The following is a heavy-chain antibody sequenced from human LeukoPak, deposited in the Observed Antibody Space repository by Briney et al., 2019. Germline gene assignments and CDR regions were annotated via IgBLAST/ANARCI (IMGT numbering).Heavy chain of an antibody. CDR3: ARKRSGYYFDY. CDR2: IYHSGST. D-gene: IGHD3-3*01. Sequence: PSETLSLTCTVSGYSISSGYYWGWIRQPPGKGLEWIGSIYHSGSTYYNPSLKSRVTISVDTSKNQFSLRLSSVTAADTAVYYCARKRSGYYFDYWGQGTLVTVSS. CDR1: GYSISSGYY. V-gene: IGHV4-38-2*02. J-gene: IGHJ4*02.